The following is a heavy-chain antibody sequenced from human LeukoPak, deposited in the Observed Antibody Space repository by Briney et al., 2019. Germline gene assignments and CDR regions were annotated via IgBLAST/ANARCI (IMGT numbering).Heavy chain of an antibody. J-gene: IGHJ4*02. CDR2: IWYDGSNK. V-gene: IGHV3-33*06. Sequence: PGGSLRLSCAASGFSFSSYGMHWVRQSPGKGLEWVAVIWYDGSNKYYADSVKGRFTISRDNSKNTLYLQMNSLRAEDRALYYCAKGPSETAMATAFDYWGQGTLVTVSS. CDR1: GFSFSSYG. D-gene: IGHD5-18*01. CDR3: AKGPSETAMATAFDY.